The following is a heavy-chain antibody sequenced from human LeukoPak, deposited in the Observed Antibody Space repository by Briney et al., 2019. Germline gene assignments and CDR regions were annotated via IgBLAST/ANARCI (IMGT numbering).Heavy chain of an antibody. J-gene: IGHJ4*02. CDR1: GYTLTELS. CDR2: FDPEDGET. CDR3: ATPYYDSSGYYPSFYYFDY. Sequence: ASVKVSCKVSGYTLTELSMHWVRQAPGKGLEWVGGFDPEDGETIYAQKFQGRVTMTEDTSTDTAYMELSSLRSEDTAVYYCATPYYDSSGYYPSFYYFDYWGQGTLVTVSS. V-gene: IGHV1-24*01. D-gene: IGHD3-22*01.